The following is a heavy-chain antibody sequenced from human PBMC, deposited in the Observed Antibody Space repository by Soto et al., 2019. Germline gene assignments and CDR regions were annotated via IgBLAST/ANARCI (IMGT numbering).Heavy chain of an antibody. Sequence: HLQLQESGPGLVKASETLSLTCTVSGGSISSTDHYWGWVRQPPGKGLEWLGSIYFAGRTFHNPALTSRATISVDTSRNQFSLRLTTVTASDTAVYYCARLVFHCLRGSCDDYSFYGLDVWGQGTTVTVSS. CDR3: ARLVFHCLRGSCDDYSFYGLDV. J-gene: IGHJ6*02. CDR1: GGSISSTDHY. D-gene: IGHD2-15*01. CDR2: IYFAGRT. V-gene: IGHV4-39*01.